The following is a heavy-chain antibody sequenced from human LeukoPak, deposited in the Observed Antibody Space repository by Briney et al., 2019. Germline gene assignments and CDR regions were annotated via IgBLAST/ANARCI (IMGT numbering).Heavy chain of an antibody. D-gene: IGHD2-8*01. Sequence: PGGSLRLSCAASGFTFSSYWMSWVRQAPGKGLEWVANIKQDGSEKYYVDSVKGRFTISRDNAKNSLYLQMNSLRAEDTAVYYCAKDLTVLMVYCDAFDIWGQGTMVTVSS. CDR1: GFTFSSYW. J-gene: IGHJ3*02. CDR2: IKQDGSEK. V-gene: IGHV3-7*01. CDR3: AKDLTVLMVYCDAFDI.